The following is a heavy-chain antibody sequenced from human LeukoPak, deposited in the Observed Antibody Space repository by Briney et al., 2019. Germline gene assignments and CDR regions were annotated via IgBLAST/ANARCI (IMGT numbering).Heavy chain of an antibody. CDR3: ARGTYGMDV. V-gene: IGHV4-4*07. Sequence: SETLYLTCTVSGGSISSYYWSWVRQPAGKGLEWIGRMHSSGSTDYNPSLKSRVTMSADTSKNQFSLILSSVTAADTAIYYCARGTYGMDVWGQGTTVTVSS. CDR1: GGSISSYY. J-gene: IGHJ6*02. CDR2: MHSSGST.